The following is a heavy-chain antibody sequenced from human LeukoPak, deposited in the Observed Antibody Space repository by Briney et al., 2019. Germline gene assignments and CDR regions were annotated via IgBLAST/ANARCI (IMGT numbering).Heavy chain of an antibody. D-gene: IGHD6-6*01. Sequence: SETLSLTCTVSGGSISSSSYYWGWIRQPPGKGLEWIGSIYYSGSTYYNPSLKSRVTISVDTSKNQFSLKLSSVTAADTAVYYCARDFMSIAENWGQGTLVTVSS. CDR3: ARDFMSIAEN. J-gene: IGHJ4*02. CDR2: IYYSGST. CDR1: GGSISSSSYY. V-gene: IGHV4-39*07.